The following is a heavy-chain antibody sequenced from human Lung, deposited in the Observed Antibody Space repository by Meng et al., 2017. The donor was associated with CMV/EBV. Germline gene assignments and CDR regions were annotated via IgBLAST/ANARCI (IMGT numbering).Heavy chain of an antibody. Sequence: QVRLVQSVAACPPPSPPFSFSCRASGSTFCTFPLPSLRQAPGRCLVCIACVRPHTETPTYTHGFTGRFIFSMDTSVSTAYLQISSLKAEDTAVYYCARGGNFDPWGQGTLVTVSS. D-gene: IGHD2/OR15-2a*01. CDR1: GSTFCTFP. J-gene: IGHJ5*02. CDR2: VRPHTETP. V-gene: IGHV7-4-1*02. CDR3: ARGGNFDP.